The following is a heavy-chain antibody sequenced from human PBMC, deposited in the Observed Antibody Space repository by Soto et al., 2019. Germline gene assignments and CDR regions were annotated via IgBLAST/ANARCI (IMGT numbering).Heavy chain of an antibody. J-gene: IGHJ4*02. CDR2: IYYDGRNK. CDR3: ARDLGELWPSVGGY. CDR1: GFIFNTYG. V-gene: IGHV3-33*01. D-gene: IGHD1-26*01. Sequence: QVQLVESGGGVVQPGRSLRLSCAASGFIFNTYGMHWVRQAPGKGLEWVAVIYYDGRNKYYADSVKGRFTISRDNSKNTLNLQMNSRRVEDTAVYYCARDLGELWPSVGGYWGQGTLVTVSS.